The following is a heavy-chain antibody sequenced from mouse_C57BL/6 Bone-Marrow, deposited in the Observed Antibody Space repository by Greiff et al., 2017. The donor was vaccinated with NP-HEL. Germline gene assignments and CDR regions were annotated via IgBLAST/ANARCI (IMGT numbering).Heavy chain of an antibody. J-gene: IGHJ2*01. CDR2: IYPRDGST. V-gene: IGHV1-85*01. D-gene: IGHD1-1*01. Sequence: VQLQESGPELVKPGASVKLSCKASGYTFTSYAINWVKQRPGQGLEWIGWIYPRDGSTKYNEKFKGKATLTVDKSSSTAYMELHSLTSEDSAVDFGARRVTRDYGTSYFDYWGQGTTLTVSS. CDR1: GYTFTSYA. CDR3: ARRVTRDYGTSYFDY.